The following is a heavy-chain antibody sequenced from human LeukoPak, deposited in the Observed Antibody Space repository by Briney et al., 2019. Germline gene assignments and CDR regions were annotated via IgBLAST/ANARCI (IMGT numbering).Heavy chain of an antibody. V-gene: IGHV3-30*18. CDR3: AKPGGAYCGDDCYSYYFDY. J-gene: IGHJ4*02. Sequence: PGGSLRLSCAASGFTFSRHAIHWVRQAPGKGLEWVALISYEENNEYYADSVKGRFTVSRDNSKNTLYLQLNSLRVEDTAVYYCAKPGGAYCGDDCYSYYFDYWGQGVLVTVSS. D-gene: IGHD2-21*02. CDR2: ISYEENNE. CDR1: GFTFSRHA.